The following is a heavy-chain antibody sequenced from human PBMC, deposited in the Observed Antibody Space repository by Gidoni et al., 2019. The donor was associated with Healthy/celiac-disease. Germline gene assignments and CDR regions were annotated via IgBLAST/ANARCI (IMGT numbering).Heavy chain of an antibody. Sequence: QVTLKESGPVLVKPTETLTLTCTVSGFPLSNAIMGVSWIRQPPGKALEWLAHIFSNDEKSYSTSLKSRLTISKDTSKSQVVLTMTNMDPVDTATYYCARTNSYSSGWYSANDAFDIWGQGTMVTVSS. CDR2: IFSNDEK. V-gene: IGHV2-26*01. D-gene: IGHD6-19*01. J-gene: IGHJ3*02. CDR3: ARTNSYSSGWYSANDAFDI. CDR1: GFPLSNAIMG.